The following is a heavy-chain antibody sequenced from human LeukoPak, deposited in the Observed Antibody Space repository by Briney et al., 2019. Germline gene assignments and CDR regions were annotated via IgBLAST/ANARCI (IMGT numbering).Heavy chain of an antibody. Sequence: ASVKASCKASGYTFTSYDINWVRQATGQGLEWMGWMNPNSGNTGYAQKFQGRVTMTRNTSISTAYVELSSLRSEDTAVYYCARAQQLNYYYYYYMDVWGKGTTVTVSS. CDR2: MNPNSGNT. V-gene: IGHV1-8*01. J-gene: IGHJ6*03. D-gene: IGHD6-13*01. CDR1: GYTFTSYD. CDR3: ARAQQLNYYYYYYMDV.